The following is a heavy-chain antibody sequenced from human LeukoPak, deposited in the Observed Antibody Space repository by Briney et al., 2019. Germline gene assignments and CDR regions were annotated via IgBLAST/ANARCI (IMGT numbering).Heavy chain of an antibody. CDR3: ATDLSTATTYYFDY. J-gene: IGHJ4*02. CDR1: GYTFTNYG. D-gene: IGHD5-12*01. V-gene: IGHV1-18*01. Sequence: GASVKVSCKASGYTFTNYGISWVRQAPGQGLEWMGWISIYNGNTDYAQKLRGRVTMTTDTSTSTAYMELRSLRSDDTAVYYCATDLSTATTYYFDYWGQGTLVTVSS. CDR2: ISIYNGNT.